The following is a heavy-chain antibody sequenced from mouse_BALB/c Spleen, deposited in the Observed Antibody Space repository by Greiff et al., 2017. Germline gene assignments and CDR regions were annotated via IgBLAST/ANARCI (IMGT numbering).Heavy chain of an antibody. CDR3: ARSAIYYDYDWFAY. J-gene: IGHJ3*01. D-gene: IGHD2-4*01. Sequence: VQLQQSGPELVKPGASVKISCKASGYTFTDYNMHWVKQSHGKSLEWIGYIYPYNGGTGYNQKFKSKATLTVDNSSSTAYMELRSLTSEDSAVYYCARSAIYYDYDWFAYWGQGTLVTVSA. CDR1: GYTFTDYN. CDR2: IYPYNGGT. V-gene: IGHV1S29*02.